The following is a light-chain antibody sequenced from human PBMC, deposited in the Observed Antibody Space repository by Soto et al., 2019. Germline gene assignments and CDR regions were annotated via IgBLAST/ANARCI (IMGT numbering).Light chain of an antibody. J-gene: IGLJ1*01. CDR1: SSDVGGYKY. V-gene: IGLV2-14*01. Sequence: QSSLTQPASVSESPGQSITISCTGSSSDVGGYKYVSWYQQHPGKAPKLLIYDVTNRPSGVSNRFSGSKSGYTASLTISGLQSEDEADYYCSSYTSFKTLVFGTGTKVTVL. CDR3: SSYTSFKTLV. CDR2: DVT.